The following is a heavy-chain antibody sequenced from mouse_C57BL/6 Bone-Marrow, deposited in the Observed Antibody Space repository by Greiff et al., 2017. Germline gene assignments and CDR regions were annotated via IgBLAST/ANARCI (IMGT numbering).Heavy chain of an antibody. CDR3: ARRVYGSYWDLDV. V-gene: IGHV5-16*02. CDR1: GFTFSDYY. CDR2: INYDGSST. D-gene: IGHD1-1*01. Sequence: EVKLLESEGGLVQPGSSMKLSCTASGFTFSDYYMAWVRQVPEKGLEWVANINYDGSSTYYLDSLKSRFILSRDNAKNILYLQMSSLKSEDTAAYYCARRVYGSYWDLDVWGTGTTVTVSS. J-gene: IGHJ1*03.